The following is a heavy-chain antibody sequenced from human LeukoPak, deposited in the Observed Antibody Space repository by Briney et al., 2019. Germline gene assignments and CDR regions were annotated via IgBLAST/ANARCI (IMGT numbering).Heavy chain of an antibody. V-gene: IGHV1-46*01. CDR1: GYTFTSSY. D-gene: IGHD2-21*02. CDR2: INPSVGST. Sequence: ASVKVSCKASGYTFTSSYLHWVRQAPGQGLEWMGIINPSVGSTSYAQKFQGRVTMTRDTSTSTVYMELSSLRSEDTAVYYCARTLTLPNWFDPWGQGTLVTVSS. CDR3: ARTLTLPNWFDP. J-gene: IGHJ5*02.